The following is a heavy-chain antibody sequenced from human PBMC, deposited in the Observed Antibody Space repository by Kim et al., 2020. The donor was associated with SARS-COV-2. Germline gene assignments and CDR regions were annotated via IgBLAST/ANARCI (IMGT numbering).Heavy chain of an antibody. V-gene: IGHV3-74*01. Sequence: GGSLRLSCAASGFTFSSYWMHWVRQAPGKGLVWVSRINSDGSSTSYADSVKGRFTISRDKAKNTLYLQMNSLRAEDTAVYYCARGRSSSWYGAPFDIWGQGTMVTVSS. D-gene: IGHD6-13*01. CDR3: ARGRSSSWYGAPFDI. CDR1: GFTFSSYW. J-gene: IGHJ3*02. CDR2: INSDGSST.